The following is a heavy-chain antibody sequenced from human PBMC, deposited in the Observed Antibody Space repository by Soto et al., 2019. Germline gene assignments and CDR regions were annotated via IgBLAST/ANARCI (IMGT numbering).Heavy chain of an antibody. D-gene: IGHD3-10*01. J-gene: IGHJ6*02. CDR3: VKDKNYYGSGSVGMDV. V-gene: IGHV3-23*01. CDR2: ISGSGGST. CDR1: GFTFSSYA. Sequence: EVQLLESGGGLVQPGGSLRLSCAASGFTFSSYAMSWVRQAPGKGLEWVSAISGSGGSTYYADSVKGRFTISRDNSKNTLYLQMNSLRAEDTAVYYCVKDKNYYGSGSVGMDVWGQGTTVTVSS.